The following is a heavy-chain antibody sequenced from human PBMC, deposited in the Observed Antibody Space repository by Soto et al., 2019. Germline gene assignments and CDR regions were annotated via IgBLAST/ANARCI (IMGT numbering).Heavy chain of an antibody. CDR2: IYHSGST. V-gene: IGHV4-30-2*01. Sequence: SETLSLTCAVSGGSISSGGYSWSWIRQPPGKGLEWIGYIYHSGSTYYNPSLKSRVTISVDRSKNQFSLKLSSVTAADTAVYYCARGRYYDILTGYLREVFDYWRQGTLVPVSS. D-gene: IGHD3-9*01. CDR3: ARGRYYDILTGYLREVFDY. J-gene: IGHJ4*02. CDR1: GGSISSGGYS.